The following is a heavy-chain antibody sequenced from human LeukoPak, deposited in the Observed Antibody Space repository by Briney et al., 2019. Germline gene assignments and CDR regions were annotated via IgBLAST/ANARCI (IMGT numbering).Heavy chain of an antibody. CDR2: XXPIFGTA. D-gene: IGHD3-22*01. J-gene: IGHJ4*02. Sequence: FXXXAXXWVXXXPXQXXXXXXXXXPIFGTANYAQKFQGRVTITADESTSTAYMELSSLRSEDTAVYYCARSPYYYDSSGYYLGTNWGQGTLVTVSS. V-gene: IGHV1-69*01. CDR3: ARSPYYYDSSGYYLGTN. CDR1: FXXXA.